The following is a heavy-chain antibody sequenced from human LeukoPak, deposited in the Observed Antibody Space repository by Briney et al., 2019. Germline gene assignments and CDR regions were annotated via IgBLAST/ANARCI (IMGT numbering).Heavy chain of an antibody. CDR3: AKAFSNYIWGFDA. J-gene: IGHJ5*02. Sequence: GGTLRLSCAASGFTFSSYGMSWVRQAPGKGLEWVSAISGSGGSTYYADSVKGRFTISRDNSKNTLYLQMNSLRAEDTAVYYCAKAFSNYIWGFDAWGQGTLVTVSS. V-gene: IGHV3-23*01. CDR2: ISGSGGST. D-gene: IGHD4-11*01. CDR1: GFTFSSYG.